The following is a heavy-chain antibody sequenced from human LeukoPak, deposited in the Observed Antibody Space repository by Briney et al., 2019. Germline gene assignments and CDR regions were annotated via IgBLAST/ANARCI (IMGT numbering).Heavy chain of an antibody. CDR2: IGSKAYGGTT. J-gene: IGHJ6*03. V-gene: IGHV3-49*04. Sequence: PGGSLRLSCTASGFTFGEYPITWVRQAPGTGLEWVGFIGSKAYGGTTEYAASVKGRFTISRDDSKSIAYLQVNSLNTEDTAVSYCTRVFGNYVDYYYMDVWGKGTTVTVSS. CDR1: GFTFGEYP. CDR3: TRVFGNYVDYYYMDV. D-gene: IGHD4-11*01.